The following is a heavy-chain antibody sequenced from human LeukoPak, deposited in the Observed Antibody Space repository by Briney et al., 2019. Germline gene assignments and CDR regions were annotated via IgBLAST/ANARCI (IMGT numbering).Heavy chain of an antibody. D-gene: IGHD3-10*01. Sequence: GGSLRLSCAASGFTFSSYAMSWVRQAPGKGLEWVSAISGSGGSTYYADSVKGRFTISRDNSKNTLYLQMNSLRAEDTALYYCAREQGMVRGSWFDPWGQGTLVTVSS. J-gene: IGHJ5*02. CDR3: AREQGMVRGSWFDP. CDR2: ISGSGGST. CDR1: GFTFSSYA. V-gene: IGHV3-23*01.